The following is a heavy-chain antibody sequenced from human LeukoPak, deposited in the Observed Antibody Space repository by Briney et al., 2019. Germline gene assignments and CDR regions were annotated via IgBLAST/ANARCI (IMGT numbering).Heavy chain of an antibody. CDR2: ISYDGSNK. CDR1: GFTFSSYA. J-gene: IGHJ4*02. V-gene: IGHV3-30-3*01. CDR3: AKEERPYSGSYSRYFDS. D-gene: IGHD1-26*01. Sequence: GRSLRLSCAASGFTFSSYAMHWVRQAPGKGLEWVAVISYDGSNKYYADSVKGRFTISRDTAKNSLYLQMNSLRAEDTAVYYCAKEERPYSGSYSRYFDSWGQGTLVTVSS.